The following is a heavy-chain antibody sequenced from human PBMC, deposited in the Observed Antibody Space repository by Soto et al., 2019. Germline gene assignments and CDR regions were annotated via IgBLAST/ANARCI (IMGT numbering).Heavy chain of an antibody. V-gene: IGHV4-31*03. CDR1: GGSISSGSYY. CDR2: IYSTEST. D-gene: IGHD3-22*01. J-gene: IGHJ4*02. Sequence: PSETLSLICTVSGGSISSGSYYWTWIRQHPGKGLEWIGHIYSTESTNYNPSLKSRLTISVDMSASQFSLKLSSVTVADTAVYYCARSDSSTKTRYYFDRWGQGTLVTVSS. CDR3: ARSDSSTKTRYYFDR.